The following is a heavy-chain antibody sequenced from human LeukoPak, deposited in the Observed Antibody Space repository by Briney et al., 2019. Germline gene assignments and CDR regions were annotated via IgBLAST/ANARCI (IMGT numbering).Heavy chain of an antibody. CDR2: ISSSSSTI. CDR3: ARGSLVHYYGSGSYRIRAGFDY. CDR1: GFTFSSYS. Sequence: QAGGSLRLSCAASGFTFSSYSMNWVRQAPGKGLEWVSYISSSSSTIYYADSVKGRFTISRDNAKNSLYLQMNSLRAEDTAVYYCARGSLVHYYGSGSYRIRAGFDYWGQGTLVTVSS. J-gene: IGHJ4*02. V-gene: IGHV3-48*01. D-gene: IGHD3-10*01.